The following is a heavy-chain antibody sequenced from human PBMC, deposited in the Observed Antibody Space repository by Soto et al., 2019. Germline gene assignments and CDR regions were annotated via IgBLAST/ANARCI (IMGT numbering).Heavy chain of an antibody. CDR3: TTAGDSSGYYPRPY. V-gene: IGHV3-49*03. J-gene: IGHJ4*02. CDR2: IRSKAYGGTT. D-gene: IGHD3-22*01. Sequence: GGSLRLSCTASGFTFGDYAMSWFRQAPGKGLEWVGFIRSKAYGGTTDYAAPVKGRFTISRDDSKNTLYLQMNSLKTEDTAVYYCTTAGDSSGYYPRPYWGQGTLVTVSS. CDR1: GFTFGDYA.